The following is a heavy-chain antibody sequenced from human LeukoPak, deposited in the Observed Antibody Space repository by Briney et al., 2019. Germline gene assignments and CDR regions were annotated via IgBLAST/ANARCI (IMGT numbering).Heavy chain of an antibody. CDR2: INSDGSST. J-gene: IGHJ3*02. Sequence: GGSLRLSCAASGFTFSSYWMHWVRQAPGKGLVWVSRINSDGSSTSYADSVKGRFTISRDNAKNTLYLQMNSLRAEDTAVYYCARRSATKDAFDIWGQGTMVTVSS. CDR1: GFTFSSYW. V-gene: IGHV3-74*01. CDR3: ARRSATKDAFDI.